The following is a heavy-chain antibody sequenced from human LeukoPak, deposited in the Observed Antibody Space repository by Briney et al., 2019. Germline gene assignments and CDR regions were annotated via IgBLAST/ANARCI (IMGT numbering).Heavy chain of an antibody. J-gene: IGHJ6*02. D-gene: IGHD2-2*01. CDR3: ASLKTVPAATTYYYYGMDV. CDR1: GGSISSSSYY. V-gene: IGHV4-39*01. Sequence: PSETLSLTCTVSGGSISSSSYYWGWIRQPPGKGLEWIGSIYYSGSTYYNPSLKSRVTISVDTSKNQFSLKLSSVTAADTAVYHCASLKTVPAATTYYYYGMDVWGQGTTVTVSS. CDR2: IYYSGST.